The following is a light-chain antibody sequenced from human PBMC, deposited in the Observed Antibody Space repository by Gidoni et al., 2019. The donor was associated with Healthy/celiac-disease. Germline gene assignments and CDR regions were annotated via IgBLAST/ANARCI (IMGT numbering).Light chain of an antibody. J-gene: IGLJ3*02. CDR1: SSDVGGYNY. Sequence: QSALTQPPSPSGSPGQSVTISCTGPSSDVGGYNYVSWYQQHPGTAPKLMIYEVSKRPSGVPDRFSGSKSGNTASLTVSGLQAEDEADYYCSSYAGSNNLVFGGGTKLTVL. CDR2: EVS. V-gene: IGLV2-8*01. CDR3: SSYAGSNNLV.